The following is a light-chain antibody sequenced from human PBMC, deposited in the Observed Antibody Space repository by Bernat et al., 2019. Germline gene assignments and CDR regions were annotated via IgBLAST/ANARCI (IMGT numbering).Light chain of an antibody. V-gene: IGLV1-40*01. CDR3: NSYTTSSTMVV. CDR2: ENI. CDR1: TSNIGARYG. Sequence: QSVLTQPPSVSGAPGQRVTISCTGSTSNIGARYGLHRYQQLPGTAPKLLIYENINRPSGVPDRFSGSKSGTSASLAITGLQAEDEADYFCNSYTTSSTMVVFGGGTKLTVL. J-gene: IGLJ2*01.